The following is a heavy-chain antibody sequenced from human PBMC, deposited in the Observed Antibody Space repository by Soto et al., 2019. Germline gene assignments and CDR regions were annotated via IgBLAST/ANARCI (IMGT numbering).Heavy chain of an antibody. J-gene: IGHJ4*02. CDR3: AKVSSSWYAGFFDL. CDR1: GFTFSSHA. V-gene: IGHV3-23*01. D-gene: IGHD6-13*01. CDR2: LSDSGGSI. Sequence: GGSLRLSCTASGFTFSSHAMTWVRQAPGKGLEWVSGLSDSGGSIYYADSVKGRFTISRDNSMNTLYLQMKTLRAEDTAVYYCAKVSSSWYAGFFDLWGQGTLVTLSS.